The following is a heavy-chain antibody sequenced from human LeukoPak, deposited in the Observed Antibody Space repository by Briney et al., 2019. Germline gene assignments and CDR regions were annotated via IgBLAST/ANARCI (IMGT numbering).Heavy chain of an antibody. D-gene: IGHD6-13*01. CDR1: GFTFSSYS. CDR3: AKDPRIKQQLYSNWFDP. CDR2: ISGSGGRT. J-gene: IGHJ5*02. Sequence: PGGAPKPSFPAPGFTFSSYSMNWVPQAPGGGRGGGSAISGSGGRTYYADSVKGPFTISRDNSKNTLYLQMNRLRAEDTAVYYCAKDPRIKQQLYSNWFDPWGQGTLVTVSS. V-gene: IGHV3-23*01.